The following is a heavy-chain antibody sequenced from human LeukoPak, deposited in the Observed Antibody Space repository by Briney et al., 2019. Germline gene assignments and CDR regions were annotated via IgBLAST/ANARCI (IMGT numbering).Heavy chain of an antibody. V-gene: IGHV1-2*02. CDR1: GYTFTGYY. J-gene: IGHJ4*02. Sequence: ASVKVSCKASGYTFTGYYMHWVRQAPGQGLEWMGWINPNSGGTNYAQKFQGRVTMTRDTSISTAYMELSRLRSDDTAVYHCAPGSDSGYYRVGTYFDYWGQGTLVTVSS. D-gene: IGHD5-12*01. CDR2: INPNSGGT. CDR3: APGSDSGYYRVGTYFDY.